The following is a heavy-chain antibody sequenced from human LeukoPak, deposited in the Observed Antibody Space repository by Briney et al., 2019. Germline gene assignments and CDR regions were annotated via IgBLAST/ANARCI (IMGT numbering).Heavy chain of an antibody. Sequence: SGGSLRLSCAASGFTFSTYGMNWVRQAPGKGLEWVAVIWYDGSNKYCADSVKGRFTISRDNSKNTLYLQMNSLRVEDTAVYYCARVGCTGGSCRPYHYCGMDVWGQGTTVTVSS. CDR2: IWYDGSNK. V-gene: IGHV3-33*01. CDR3: ARVGCTGGSCRPYHYCGMDV. D-gene: IGHD2-15*01. J-gene: IGHJ6*02. CDR1: GFTFSTYG.